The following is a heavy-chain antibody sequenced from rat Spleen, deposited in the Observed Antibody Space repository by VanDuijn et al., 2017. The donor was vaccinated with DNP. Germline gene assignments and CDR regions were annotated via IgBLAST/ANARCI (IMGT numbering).Heavy chain of an antibody. V-gene: IGHV5-31*01. CDR2: ISGSGDTT. CDR1: GFTFNYQW. D-gene: IGHD1-2*01. Sequence: EVQLVESGGGLVQPGRSLKLSCLASGFTFNYQWMTWIRQVPGTGLEWVASISGSGDTTYYPNSVVGRFTISRDNAKNTLHLQMNSLRSEDTATYCCARAPMAAISNWFAYWGQGTLVTVSS. J-gene: IGHJ3*01. CDR3: ARAPMAAISNWFAY.